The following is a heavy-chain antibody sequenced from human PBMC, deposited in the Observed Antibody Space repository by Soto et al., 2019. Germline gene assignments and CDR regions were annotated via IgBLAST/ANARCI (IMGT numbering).Heavy chain of an antibody. CDR1: GFTFSSYA. Sequence: EVQLLESGGGLVQPGGSLRLSCAASGFTFSSYAMSWVRQAPGKGLEWVSAISGSGGSTYYADSVKGRFTISSDNSKNTLYLQMNSLRAEDTAVYYCAKAALGYCSGGSCPGPFDYWGQGTLVTVSS. CDR3: AKAALGYCSGGSCPGPFDY. J-gene: IGHJ4*02. V-gene: IGHV3-23*01. D-gene: IGHD2-15*01. CDR2: ISGSGGST.